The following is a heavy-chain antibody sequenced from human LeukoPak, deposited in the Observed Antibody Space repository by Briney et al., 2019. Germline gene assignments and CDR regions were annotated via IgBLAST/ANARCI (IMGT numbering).Heavy chain of an antibody. CDR3: AREGYCSGGICYSTMNWFDP. Sequence: ASVKVSCKASGYTFTDYYMHWVRQAPGQGLEWMGWISAYNGNTNYAQKVQGRVTLTTDTSTSTAYMELRSLRSDDTAVYYCAREGYCSGGICYSTMNWFDPWGQGTLATVSS. CDR1: GYTFTDYY. V-gene: IGHV1-18*04. CDR2: ISAYNGNT. D-gene: IGHD2-15*01. J-gene: IGHJ5*02.